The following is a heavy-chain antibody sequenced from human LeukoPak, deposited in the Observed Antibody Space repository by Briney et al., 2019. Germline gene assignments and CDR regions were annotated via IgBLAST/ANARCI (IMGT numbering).Heavy chain of an antibody. CDR2: INPNSGGT. Sequence: ASVKVSCKASGYTLTGYYMHWVRQAPGQGLEWMGWINPNSGGTNYAQKFQGRVTMTRDTSISTAYMELSRLRSDDTAVYYCARSAIFGVVIMNYFDYWGQGTLVTVSS. D-gene: IGHD3-3*01. CDR1: GYTLTGYY. V-gene: IGHV1-2*02. CDR3: ARSAIFGVVIMNYFDY. J-gene: IGHJ4*02.